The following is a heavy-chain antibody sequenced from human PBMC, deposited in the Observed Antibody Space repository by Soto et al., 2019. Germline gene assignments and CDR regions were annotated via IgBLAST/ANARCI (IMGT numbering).Heavy chain of an antibody. D-gene: IGHD5-12*01. J-gene: IGHJ4*02. CDR1: GGSVTDYY. V-gene: IGHV4-4*07. CDR3: AREGGIVAKIPFDY. Sequence: QVQLQESDPGLVKPSETLSLTCTVSGGSVTDYYWSWIRQPAGKGLEWIGRIYSSGSTNYNPSLKSRVSMSVDTSKNQFSLIVTSVTAADSAVYYCAREGGIVAKIPFDYWGQGTLVTVSS. CDR2: IYSSGST.